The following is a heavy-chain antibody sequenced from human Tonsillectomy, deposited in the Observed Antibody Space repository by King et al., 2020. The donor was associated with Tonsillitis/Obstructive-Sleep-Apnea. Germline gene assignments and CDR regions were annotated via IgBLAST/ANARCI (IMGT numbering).Heavy chain of an antibody. CDR2: ICVGSGNT. CDR1: GFTFTSSA. D-gene: IGHD1-26*01. Sequence: QLVESGPEVKKPGTSVKVSCKSSGFTFTSSAVQWVRQARGQRLVWIGWICVGSGNTNYAQKFQERVTITSDMSTSTVDMELSSLRSEDTAVYYCAAGQWELLQGCDYWGQGTLVTVPS. J-gene: IGHJ4*02. CDR3: AAGQWELLQGCDY. V-gene: IGHV1-58*01.